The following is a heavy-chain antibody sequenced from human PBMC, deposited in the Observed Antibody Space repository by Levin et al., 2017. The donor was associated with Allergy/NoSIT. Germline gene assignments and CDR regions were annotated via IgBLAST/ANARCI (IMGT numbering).Heavy chain of an antibody. V-gene: IGHV3-33*01. CDR2: IWYDGSNK. J-gene: IGHJ6*03. Sequence: GESLKISCAASGFTFSSYGMHWVRQAPGKGLEWVAVIWYDGSNKYYVDSVKGRFTISRDNSKNTLYLQMNSLRAEDTAVYYCARPRNGVVPYQYYRDVWGKGTTVTVSS. D-gene: IGHD1-1*01. CDR3: ARPRNGVVPYQYYRDV. CDR1: GFTFSSYG.